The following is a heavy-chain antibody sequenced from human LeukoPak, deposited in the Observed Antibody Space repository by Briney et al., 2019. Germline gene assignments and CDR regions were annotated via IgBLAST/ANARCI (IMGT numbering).Heavy chain of an antibody. J-gene: IGHJ4*02. V-gene: IGHV3-64*01. D-gene: IGHD3-9*01. CDR1: GFTFSSYA. Sequence: GGSLRLSCAASGFTFSSYAMHWVRQAPGKGLEYVSAISSNGGSTYYANSVKGRFTISRDNSKNTLYLQMGSLRAEDMAVYYCATSRFSTYYDILTGYSLTHWGQGTLVTVSS. CDR2: ISSNGGST. CDR3: ATSRFSTYYDILTGYSLTH.